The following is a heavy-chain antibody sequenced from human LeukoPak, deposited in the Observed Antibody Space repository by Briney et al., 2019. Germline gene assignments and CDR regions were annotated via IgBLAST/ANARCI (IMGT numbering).Heavy chain of an antibody. D-gene: IGHD3-22*01. CDR1: GGSISSSSYY. V-gene: IGHV4-39*07. Sequence: SETLSLTCTVSGGSISSSSYYWGWIRQPPGKGLEWIGSIYYSGSTYYNPSLKSRVTISVDTSKNQFSLKLSSVTAADTAVYYCARAHVTITMIVVVSDAFDIWGQGTMVTVSS. CDR2: IYYSGST. J-gene: IGHJ3*02. CDR3: ARAHVTITMIVVVSDAFDI.